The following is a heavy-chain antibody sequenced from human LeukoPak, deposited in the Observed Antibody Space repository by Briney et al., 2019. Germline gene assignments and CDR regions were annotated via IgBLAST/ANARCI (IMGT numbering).Heavy chain of an antibody. V-gene: IGHV3-7*01. J-gene: IGHJ4*02. CDR2: INHDGSEK. CDR1: GFTFSNSW. CDR3: ARGTALPRVDY. Sequence: GGSLRLSCAASGFTFSNSWMNWFRQAPGRLEWVANINHDGSEKNYVDSVEGRFTITRDNTKKSLYLQMNSPGAEDTAVYYCARGTALPRVDYWGQGTLVIVSS.